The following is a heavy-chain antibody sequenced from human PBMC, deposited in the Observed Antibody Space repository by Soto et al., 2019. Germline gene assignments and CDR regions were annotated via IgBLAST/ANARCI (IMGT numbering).Heavy chain of an antibody. J-gene: IGHJ4*02. Sequence: ASVKVSCKASGGTFGSYAISWVRQAPGQGLEWMGGIIPIFGTANYAQKFQGRVTITADESTSTAYMELSSLRSEDTAVYYCARDRGYSSGLDYWGQGTLVTVSS. CDR2: IIPIFGTA. CDR3: ARDRGYSSGLDY. CDR1: GGTFGSYA. D-gene: IGHD6-19*01. V-gene: IGHV1-69*13.